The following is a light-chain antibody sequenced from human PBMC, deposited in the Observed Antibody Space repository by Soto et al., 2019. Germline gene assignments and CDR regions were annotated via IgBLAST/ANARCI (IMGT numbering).Light chain of an antibody. J-gene: IGKJ5*01. CDR3: QHHSNWPPIT. Sequence: EIVLTQSPATLSLSPGERATLSCRASQSVSSYLACYQQKPGQAPRLLIYDASNRATGIPARFSGSGSGTDFTLTISSLEPEDFAVYYCQHHSNWPPITFGPGTDWRL. V-gene: IGKV3-11*01. CDR2: DAS. CDR1: QSVSSY.